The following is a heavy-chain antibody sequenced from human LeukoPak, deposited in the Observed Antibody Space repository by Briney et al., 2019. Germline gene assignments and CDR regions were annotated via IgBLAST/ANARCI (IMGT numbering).Heavy chain of an antibody. CDR1: GFTFSNYA. V-gene: IGHV3-23*01. Sequence: GGSLRLSCAASGFTFSNYAMNWVRQAPGKGLEWVSIISGRGDRTYYTDSGKGRFTISRDNSKYTLLLQMNSLRAEDTAVYYCAAQKRGSYRPYYFDYWGQGTLATVSS. J-gene: IGHJ4*02. CDR3: AAQKRGSYRPYYFDY. CDR2: ISGRGDRT. D-gene: IGHD3-16*02.